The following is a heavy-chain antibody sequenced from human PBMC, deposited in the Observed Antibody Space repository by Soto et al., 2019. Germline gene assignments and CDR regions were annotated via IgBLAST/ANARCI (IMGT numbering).Heavy chain of an antibody. CDR2: IWYDGSEK. V-gene: IGHV3-33*01. Sequence: QVQLVEAGGGVVQPGRSLRLSCEASGFTFRRHGMHWVRQAPGKGLEWLAVIWYDGSEKYYADSVKGRFTISRDNSKNTLYLQMSSLTVDDTAVDYCARWSDNKVVDPWGQGTVVTV. D-gene: IGHD1-1*01. J-gene: IGHJ5*02. CDR3: ARWSDNKVVDP. CDR1: GFTFRRHG.